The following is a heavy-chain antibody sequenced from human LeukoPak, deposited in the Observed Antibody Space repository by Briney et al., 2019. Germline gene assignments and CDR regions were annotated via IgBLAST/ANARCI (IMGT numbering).Heavy chain of an antibody. CDR2: TYYRSTWYN. CDR3: ARRLTQYDCFDP. J-gene: IGHJ5*02. V-gene: IGHV6-1*01. CDR1: GDSVSSNSVT. D-gene: IGHD2-2*01. Sequence: SQTLSLTCAISGDSVSSNSVTWNWIRQSPSRGLEWLGRTYYRSTWYNDHAVSVRGRITVNPDTSKNQFSLHLNSVTPEDTAVYYCARRLTQYDCFDPWGQGILVTVSS.